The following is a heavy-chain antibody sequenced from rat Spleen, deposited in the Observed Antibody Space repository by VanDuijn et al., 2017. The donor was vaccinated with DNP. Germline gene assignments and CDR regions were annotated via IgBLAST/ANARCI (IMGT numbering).Heavy chain of an antibody. CDR3: TTGGSSLFDY. CDR1: GFTFSDYF. Sequence: EVQLVESGGDLVQPGRSLKLSCAASGFTFSDYFMAWVRQAPTKGLEWVAYITYDGGNTYYGDSVKGRFTISRDNAKSSLYLQMESLRSEDTATYYCTTGGSSLFDYWGQGVMVTVSS. D-gene: IGHD1-2*01. V-gene: IGHV5-20*01. CDR2: ITYDGGNT. J-gene: IGHJ2*01.